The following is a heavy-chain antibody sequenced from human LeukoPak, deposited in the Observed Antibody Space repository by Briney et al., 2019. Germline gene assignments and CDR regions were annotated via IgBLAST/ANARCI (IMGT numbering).Heavy chain of an antibody. CDR2: ISYDGSNK. J-gene: IGHJ3*02. Sequence: PGGSLRLSCAASGFTFSSYGMHWVRQAPGKGLEWVAVISYDGSNKYYADSVRGRFTISRDNSKNTLCLQMNSLRAEDTAVYYCAKSGTNANAFDIWGQGTMVTVSS. D-gene: IGHD1-7*01. V-gene: IGHV3-30*18. CDR1: GFTFSSYG. CDR3: AKSGTNANAFDI.